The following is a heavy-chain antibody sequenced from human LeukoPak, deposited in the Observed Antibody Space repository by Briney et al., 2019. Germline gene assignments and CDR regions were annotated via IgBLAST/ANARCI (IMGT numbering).Heavy chain of an antibody. CDR1: GFTFSSYG. CDR2: IWYDGSNK. V-gene: IGHV3-33*01. CDR3: ARDKTLMVRGVIGWLDP. Sequence: GGSLRLSCAASGFTFSSYGMHWVRQAPGKGLEWVAVIWYDGSNKYYADSVKGRFTISRDNSKNTLYLQMNSLRAEDTAVYYCARDKTLMVRGVIGWLDPWGQGTLVTVSS. D-gene: IGHD3-10*01. J-gene: IGHJ5*02.